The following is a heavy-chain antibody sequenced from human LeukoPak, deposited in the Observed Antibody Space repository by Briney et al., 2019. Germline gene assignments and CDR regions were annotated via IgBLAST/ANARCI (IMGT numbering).Heavy chain of an antibody. Sequence: SETLSLTCAVYGGSFSGYYWSWIRQPPGKGLEWIGEINHSGSTNYNPSLKSRVTISVDTSKNQFSLKLSSVTAADTAVYYCARRVRGVMSERSWGIREKNWFDPWGQGTLVTVSS. V-gene: IGHV4-34*01. D-gene: IGHD3-10*01. J-gene: IGHJ5*02. CDR2: INHSGST. CDR3: ARRVRGVMSERSWGIREKNWFDP. CDR1: GGSFSGYY.